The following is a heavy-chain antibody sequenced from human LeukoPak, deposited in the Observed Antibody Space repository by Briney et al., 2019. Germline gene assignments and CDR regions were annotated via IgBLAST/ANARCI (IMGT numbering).Heavy chain of an antibody. V-gene: IGHV3-48*01. D-gene: IGHD3-22*01. CDR1: GFTFSSYS. Sequence: PGGSLRLSCAASGFTFSSYSMNWVRQAPGKGLEWVSYISSSSSTIYYADSVKGRFTISRDNAKNSLYLQMNSLRAEDTAVYYCAQSHLSSGYYGELLFADYWGQGTLVTVSS. J-gene: IGHJ4*02. CDR2: ISSSSSTI. CDR3: AQSHLSSGYYGELLFADY.